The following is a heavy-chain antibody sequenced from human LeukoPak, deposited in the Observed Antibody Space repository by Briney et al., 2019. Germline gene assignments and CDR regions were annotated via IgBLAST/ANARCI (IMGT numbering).Heavy chain of an antibody. J-gene: IGHJ6*02. D-gene: IGHD3-3*01. Sequence: SETLSLTCTVSGGSVSSGTYYWSWVRQPPGKRLEWIGYTHYSGSTNYNPSLKSRVTMSVDTSENQFSLKLNSVTAADTAIYYCARDNDFWSAYYTGKGNNLDVWGQGTTVTVSS. V-gene: IGHV4-61*01. CDR1: GGSVSSGTYY. CDR3: ARDNDFWSAYYTGKGNNLDV. CDR2: THYSGST.